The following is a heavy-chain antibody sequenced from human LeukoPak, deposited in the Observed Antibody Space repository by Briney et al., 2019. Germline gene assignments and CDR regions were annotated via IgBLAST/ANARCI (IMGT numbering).Heavy chain of an antibody. V-gene: IGHV3-15*01. Sequence: GGSLRLSCAASGFNFNAAWMSWVRQAPGKGLEWVGRIKSKGGGETTDYAAPLKDRFTISRDDSKNTVYLQMTSLKTEDTAVYYCSWVQRSGTDSNFYYYMAVWGKGTTVNVSS. J-gene: IGHJ6*03. CDR1: GFNFNAAW. CDR2: IKSKGGGETT. CDR3: SWVQRSGTDSNFYYYMAV. D-gene: IGHD5-12*01.